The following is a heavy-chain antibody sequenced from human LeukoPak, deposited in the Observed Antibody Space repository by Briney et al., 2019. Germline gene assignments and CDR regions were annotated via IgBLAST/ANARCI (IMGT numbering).Heavy chain of an antibody. CDR1: GGSISSGSYY. J-gene: IGHJ3*02. CDR3: ASPDGYGDYFDAFDI. D-gene: IGHD4-17*01. V-gene: IGHV4-61*02. Sequence: PSETLSLTCTVSGGSISSGSYYWSWIRQPAGKGLEWIGRIFTSGSTNYNPSLKSRVSISVDTSKNQFSLKLRSVTAADTAVYYCASPDGYGDYFDAFDIWGQGTMVTVSS. CDR2: IFTSGST.